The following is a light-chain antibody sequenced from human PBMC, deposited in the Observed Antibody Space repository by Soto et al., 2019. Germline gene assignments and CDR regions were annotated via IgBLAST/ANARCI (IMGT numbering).Light chain of an antibody. CDR1: QSVSTSY. V-gene: IGKV3-20*01. Sequence: IVLTQSPGTLSLSPGERATLSCRASQSVSTSYLAWYQQKPDQAPRLLIYGASNRAAGIPDRFSGSGSGTDFTLTISSLQPEDFATYYCQQSYSTLLTFGGGTKVDIK. CDR2: GAS. CDR3: QQSYSTLLT. J-gene: IGKJ4*01.